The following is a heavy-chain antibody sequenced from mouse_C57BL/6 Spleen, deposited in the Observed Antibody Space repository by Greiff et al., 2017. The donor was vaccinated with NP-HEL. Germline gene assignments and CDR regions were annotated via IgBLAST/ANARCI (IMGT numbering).Heavy chain of an antibody. D-gene: IGHD2-4*01. J-gene: IGHJ4*01. CDR1: GYSITSGYY. CDR2: ISYDGSN. CDR3: ARVYYDYYYAMDY. Sequence: EVQLVESGPGLVKPSQSLSLTCSVTGYSITSGYYWNWIRQFPGNKLEWMGYISYDGSNNYNPSLKNRISITRDTSKNQFFLKLNSVTTEDTATYYCARVYYDYYYAMDYWGQGTSVTVSS. V-gene: IGHV3-6*01.